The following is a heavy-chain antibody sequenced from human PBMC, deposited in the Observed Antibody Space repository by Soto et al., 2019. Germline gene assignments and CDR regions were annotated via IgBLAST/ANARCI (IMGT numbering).Heavy chain of an antibody. CDR1: GFTFSSYA. CDR2: ISGSGGST. D-gene: IGHD2-2*01. CDR3: AKAPTYIVVVPAAMYD. V-gene: IGHV3-23*01. Sequence: GGSLRLSCAASGFTFSSYAMIWVRQAPGKGLEWVSAISGSGGSTYYADSVKGRFTISRDNSKNTLYLQMNSLRAEDTAVYYCAKAPTYIVVVPAAMYDWGQGTLVTVSS. J-gene: IGHJ4*02.